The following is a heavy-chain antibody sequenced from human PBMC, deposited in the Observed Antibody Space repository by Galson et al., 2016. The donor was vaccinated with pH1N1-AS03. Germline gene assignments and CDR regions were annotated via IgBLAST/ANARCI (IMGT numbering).Heavy chain of an antibody. J-gene: IGHJ4*02. CDR2: IDPSIGST. V-gene: IGHV1-46*01. CDR3: ATYGSGSRGGFDY. D-gene: IGHD3-10*01. CDR1: GYTFSRYY. Sequence: SVKVSCKASGYTFSRYYMHWMRQAPGQGPEWMGVIDPSIGSTTYAQKFQGRVTMTRATATTTAYMELTSLSSDDPAVYYCATYGSGSRGGFDYWGQGALITVSS.